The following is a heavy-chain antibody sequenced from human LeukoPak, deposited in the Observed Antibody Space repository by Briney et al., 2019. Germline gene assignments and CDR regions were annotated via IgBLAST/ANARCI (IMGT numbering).Heavy chain of an antibody. J-gene: IGHJ4*02. D-gene: IGHD6-6*01. CDR2: IYYSGST. CDR3: ARGVGEQLV. V-gene: IGHV4-39*01. Sequence: SETLSLTCTVSGGSISSTSHYWGWIRQPPGKGLEWIGSIYYSGSTYYNPSLKSRVTISVDTSKNQFSLKLSSVTAADTAVYYCARGVGEQLVWSQGTLVTVSS. CDR1: GGSISSTSHY.